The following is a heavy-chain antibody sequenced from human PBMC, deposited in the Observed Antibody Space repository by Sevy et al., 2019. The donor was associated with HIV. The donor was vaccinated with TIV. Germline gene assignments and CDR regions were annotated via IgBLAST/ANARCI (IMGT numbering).Heavy chain of an antibody. CDR2: ISRSGGST. D-gene: IGHD2-2*01. CDR1: RFTFSNYA. Sequence: GESLKISCAASRFTFSNYAMSWVRQAPGKGLEWVSSISRSGGSTYYADSVKGRFTISRDNSKNTLYLQMNRLGAEDTAVYYCAKVDVVVPVADYGMDVWGQGTTVTVSS. J-gene: IGHJ6*02. CDR3: AKVDVVVPVADYGMDV. V-gene: IGHV3-23*01.